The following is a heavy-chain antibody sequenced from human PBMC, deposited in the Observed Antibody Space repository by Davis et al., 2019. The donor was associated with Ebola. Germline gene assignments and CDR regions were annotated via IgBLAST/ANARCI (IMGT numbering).Heavy chain of an antibody. J-gene: IGHJ4*02. D-gene: IGHD3-22*01. Sequence: GESLKISCKGSGYSFTSYWISWVRQMPGKGLEWMGRIDPSDSYTNYSPSFQGHVTISADKSISTAYLQWSSLKASDTAMYYCARHPYYYDSSGYPQYFDYWGQGTLVTVSS. CDR2: IDPSDSYT. CDR1: GYSFTSYW. CDR3: ARHPYYYDSSGYPQYFDY. V-gene: IGHV5-10-1*01.